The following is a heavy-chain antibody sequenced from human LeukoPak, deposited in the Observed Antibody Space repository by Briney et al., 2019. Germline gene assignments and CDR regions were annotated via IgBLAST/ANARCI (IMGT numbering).Heavy chain of an antibody. CDR3: ARVRQLADYFDY. D-gene: IGHD6-13*01. CDR1: GYTFTSYA. J-gene: IGHJ4*02. V-gene: IGHV1-3*01. Sequence: ASVTVSCKASGYTFTSYAMHWVRQAPGQRLEWMGWINAGNGNTKYSQKFQGRVTITRDTSASTAYMGLSSLRSEDTAVYYCARVRQLADYFDYWGQGTLVTVSS. CDR2: INAGNGNT.